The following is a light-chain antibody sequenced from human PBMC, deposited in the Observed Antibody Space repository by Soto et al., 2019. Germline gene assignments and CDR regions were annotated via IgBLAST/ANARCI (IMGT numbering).Light chain of an antibody. CDR3: CSSGGSPTYV. V-gene: IGLV2-14*01. Sequence: QSVLTQPASVSGSPGQSITISCTGTSSDVGGYNYVSWFQQHPGKAPKLMIYEVSNRPSGVSNRFSGSKSGNTASLTISGLQAEDEADYYCCSSGGSPTYVFGTGTKLTVL. CDR1: SSDVGGYNY. CDR2: EVS. J-gene: IGLJ1*01.